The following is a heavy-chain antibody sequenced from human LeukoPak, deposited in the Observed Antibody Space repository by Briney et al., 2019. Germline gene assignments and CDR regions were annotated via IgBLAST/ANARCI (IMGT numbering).Heavy chain of an antibody. J-gene: IGHJ5*01. CDR3: ARDRWLDF. Sequence: SETLSLTCTVSGASSTSYYWSWIRQPPGKGLEWIGYIYHTGSTNYNPSLKGRVTMSVDTSKNQFSLRLTSVTAADTAVYYCARDRWLDFWGQGTLVTVSS. V-gene: IGHV4-59*01. CDR2: IYHTGST. CDR1: GASSTSYY.